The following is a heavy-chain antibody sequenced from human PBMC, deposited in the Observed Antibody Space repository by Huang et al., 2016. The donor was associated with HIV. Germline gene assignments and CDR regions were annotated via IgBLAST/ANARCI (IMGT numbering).Heavy chain of an antibody. Sequence: QLQLQESGPGLVKPSETLSLTCTVSGGSIRSDNYYWGWFRQPPGKGLEWMWSIYYSGSTYYNPSLKRRVTITVDTSKNHFSLRMRSVTAADTAVYYCARLPGSITMIRGVITDPYWGQGTLVTVSS. V-gene: IGHV4-39*02. CDR3: ARLPGSITMIRGVITDPY. CDR1: GGSIRSDNYY. CDR2: IYYSGST. D-gene: IGHD3-10*01. J-gene: IGHJ4*02.